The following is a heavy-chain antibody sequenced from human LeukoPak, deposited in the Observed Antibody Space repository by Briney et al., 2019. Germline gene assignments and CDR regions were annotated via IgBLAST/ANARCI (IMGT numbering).Heavy chain of an antibody. V-gene: IGHV3-30*02. Sequence: PGGSLRLSCAASGFTFRSYGMQCVRHARAKGREGVAFIRYDGSHKDYADSVKGRFTLSRHNSKNTLYLHMNSVRSEDTAVYYCARAVSSASPASDIWGQGTMVTVS. CDR2: IRYDGSHK. CDR3: ARAVSSASPASDI. D-gene: IGHD6-19*01. J-gene: IGHJ3*02. CDR1: GFTFRSYG.